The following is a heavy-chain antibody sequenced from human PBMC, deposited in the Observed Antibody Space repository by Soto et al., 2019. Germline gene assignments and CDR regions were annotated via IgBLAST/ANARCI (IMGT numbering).Heavy chain of an antibody. CDR3: ARGLYCSGGSCYSSPFDF. D-gene: IGHD2-15*01. V-gene: IGHV4-59*01. CDR2: IHYSGST. Sequence: PSETLSLTCTVSGGSISSYYGSWIRQPPGKGLEWIGYIHYSGSTNYTPSLKSRVTISVDTSKNQFSLNLNSVTTADTAVYYCARGLYCSGGSCYSSPFDFWGQGTLVTVSS. CDR1: GGSISSYY. J-gene: IGHJ4*02.